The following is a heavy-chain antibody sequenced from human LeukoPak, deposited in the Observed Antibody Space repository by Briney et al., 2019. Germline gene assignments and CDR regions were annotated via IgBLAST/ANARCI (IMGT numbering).Heavy chain of an antibody. V-gene: IGHV4-34*01. Sequence: SETLSLTCGVSGGSFSGYYWSWIRQSPGKGLEWIGEINESGSTDYNPSLMSRVTISLDTSKNQFSLKLSSMTAADTAVYYCAREGSRWVDFDYWGQGTLVTVSS. D-gene: IGHD1-26*01. CDR3: AREGSRWVDFDY. J-gene: IGHJ4*02. CDR1: GGSFSGYY. CDR2: INESGST.